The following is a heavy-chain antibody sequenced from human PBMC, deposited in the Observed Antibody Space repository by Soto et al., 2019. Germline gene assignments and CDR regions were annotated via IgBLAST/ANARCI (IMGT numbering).Heavy chain of an antibody. Sequence: SETLSLTCTVSGGSISIYYWSWIWQPAGKGLEWIGYIYYSGSTNYNPSLKSRVTISVDTSKNQFSLKLSSVTAADTAVYYCARDRDSSAYDDAFDIWGQGTMVTVSS. CDR1: GGSISIYY. CDR3: ARDRDSSAYDDAFDI. J-gene: IGHJ3*02. D-gene: IGHD3-22*01. V-gene: IGHV4-59*01. CDR2: IYYSGST.